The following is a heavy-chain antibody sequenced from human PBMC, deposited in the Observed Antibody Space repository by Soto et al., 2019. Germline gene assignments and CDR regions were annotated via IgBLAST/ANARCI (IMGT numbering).Heavy chain of an antibody. D-gene: IGHD3-22*01. CDR3: AWYRFKYYHDSGGYYPL. CDR1: GVSISPYY. J-gene: IGHJ1*01. Sequence: SETLSLTCPVSGVSISPYYWSWIRQPPGKGLEWIGYVYYSGSTNYNPSLKSRVTISVDTSKNQFSLNLSSVTAADTAVYYCAWYRFKYYHDSGGYYPLWGQGTLVTVPQ. CDR2: VYYSGST. V-gene: IGHV4-59*01.